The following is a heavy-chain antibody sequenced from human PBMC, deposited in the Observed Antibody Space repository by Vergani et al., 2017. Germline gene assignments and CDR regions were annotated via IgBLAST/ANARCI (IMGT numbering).Heavy chain of an antibody. CDR3: VRARCSGPCFMSNWFDC. Sequence: EVQLVESGGGLIHPGGSLRLSCEGSGFSFSGYWMHWVRQSPEKGLVWVSRIKSDGSITNYADSVKGRFTISRDNAKNTLYLEMNSLRGDDTAIYYCVRARCSGPCFMSNWFDCWGQGTLVTVSS. D-gene: IGHD5-12*01. CDR2: IKSDGSIT. J-gene: IGHJ5*01. V-gene: IGHV3-74*01. CDR1: GFSFSGYW.